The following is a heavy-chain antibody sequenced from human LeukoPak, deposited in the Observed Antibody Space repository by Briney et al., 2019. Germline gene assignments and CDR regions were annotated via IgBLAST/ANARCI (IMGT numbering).Heavy chain of an antibody. CDR3: AKEIWPTVTTPGHTHFDY. CDR1: GFTVSSNY. J-gene: IGHJ4*02. CDR2: IYSGGST. Sequence: GGSLRLSCAASGFTVSSNYMSWVRQAPGKGLEWVSVIYSGGSTYYADSVKGRFTISRDNSKNTLCLQMNSLRAEDTAVYYCAKEIWPTVTTPGHTHFDYWGQGTLVTVSS. D-gene: IGHD4-17*01. V-gene: IGHV3-53*05.